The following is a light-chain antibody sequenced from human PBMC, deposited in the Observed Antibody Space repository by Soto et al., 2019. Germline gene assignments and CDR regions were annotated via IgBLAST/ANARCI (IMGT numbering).Light chain of an antibody. J-gene: IGKJ5*01. CDR3: QEYDGASPVT. V-gene: IGKV3D-20*01. CDR1: QSVRSES. Sequence: TQSPATLSLSAGDRATLSCLASQSVRSESLAWYQQKRRQPPTLLIFDASSRASGTPERFSGSGSGTEFTITISSREHEEFAVYYCQEYDGASPVTFGQGTLLEIK. CDR2: DAS.